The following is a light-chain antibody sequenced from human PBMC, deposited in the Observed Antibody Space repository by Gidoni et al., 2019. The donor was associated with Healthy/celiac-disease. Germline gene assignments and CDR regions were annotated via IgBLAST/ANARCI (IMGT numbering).Light chain of an antibody. Sequence: DIQITQSPSSLSASVGDRVTITCRASQRISSYLNWYQQKPGKAPKLLIYAASSLQSWVPSRFSGSGSGTDFTLTISSLQPEDFATYYCQQSYSTPFTFGPGTKVDIK. CDR3: QQSYSTPFT. J-gene: IGKJ3*01. V-gene: IGKV1-39*01. CDR2: AAS. CDR1: QRISSY.